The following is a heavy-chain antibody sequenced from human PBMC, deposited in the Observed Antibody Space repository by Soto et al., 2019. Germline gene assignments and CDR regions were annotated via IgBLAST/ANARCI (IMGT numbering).Heavy chain of an antibody. Sequence: PGGSLRLSCAASGFTFSSYSMNWVRQAPGKGLEWVSSISSSSSYIYYADSVKGRFTISRDNAKNSLYLQMNSLRAEDTAVYYCARDALGKAAAGTKFDYWGQGTLVTVSS. D-gene: IGHD6-13*01. V-gene: IGHV3-21*01. CDR3: ARDALGKAAAGTKFDY. CDR1: GFTFSSYS. J-gene: IGHJ4*02. CDR2: ISSSSSYI.